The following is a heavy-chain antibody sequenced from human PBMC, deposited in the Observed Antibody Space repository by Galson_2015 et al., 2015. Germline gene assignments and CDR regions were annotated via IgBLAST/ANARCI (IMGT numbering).Heavy chain of an antibody. CDR3: ARDYDFWSGYPAEYFQH. V-gene: IGHV3-7*01. D-gene: IGHD3-3*01. CDR1: GFTFSSYW. Sequence: SLRLSCAASGFTFSSYWMSWVRQAPGKGLEWVANIKQDGSEKYYVDSVKGRFTISRDNAKNSLYLQMNSLRAEDTAVYYCARDYDFWSGYPAEYFQHWGQGTLVTVSS. J-gene: IGHJ1*01. CDR2: IKQDGSEK.